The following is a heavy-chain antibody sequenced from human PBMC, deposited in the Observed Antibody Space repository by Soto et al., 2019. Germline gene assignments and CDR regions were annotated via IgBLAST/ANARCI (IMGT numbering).Heavy chain of an antibody. CDR2: IYHTGST. Sequence: QVQLRESGPGPVKPSGTLSLSCTVSGGSISSTNWWTWVRQSPGKGLEWIGEIYHTGSTTYNPSLRGRVTMSVDKSNNQFSLKLRYVTAADTAMYYCATLGPRIELAVLPIPTWGQGTLVTVSA. CDR3: ATLGPRIELAVLPIPT. J-gene: IGHJ5*02. V-gene: IGHV4-4*02. D-gene: IGHD2-8*02. CDR1: GGSISSTNW.